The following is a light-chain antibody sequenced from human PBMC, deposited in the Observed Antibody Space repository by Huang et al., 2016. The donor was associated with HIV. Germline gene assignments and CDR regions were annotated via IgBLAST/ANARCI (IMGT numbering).Light chain of an antibody. Sequence: AIRMTQSPSSLSASVGDRVTITCRASQGIGNDLNWYQQRPGKAPRLLIYTAASLQSGVPSRFSGSGSGSHFTLTISSLQPEDFATYYCLQDYNYPQTFGQGTRLEMK. V-gene: IGKV1-6*01. CDR1: QGIGND. J-gene: IGKJ5*01. CDR3: LQDYNYPQT. CDR2: TAA.